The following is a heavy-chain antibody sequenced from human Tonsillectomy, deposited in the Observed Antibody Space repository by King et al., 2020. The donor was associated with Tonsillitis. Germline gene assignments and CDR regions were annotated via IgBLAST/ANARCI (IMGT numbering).Heavy chain of an antibody. CDR3: PAALRFLEFDP. Sequence: QLVESGPEVKKPGTSVKVSCKASGFTFTSSAMQWVRQARGQRLEWRGWIVVGSGNTNYAQKFQERVTITRDMSTSTAYMELSSLRSEDTSVYFCPAALRFLEFDPWGQGTLVTVSS. D-gene: IGHD3-3*01. J-gene: IGHJ5*02. CDR1: GFTFTSSA. V-gene: IGHV1-58*02. CDR2: IVVGSGNT.